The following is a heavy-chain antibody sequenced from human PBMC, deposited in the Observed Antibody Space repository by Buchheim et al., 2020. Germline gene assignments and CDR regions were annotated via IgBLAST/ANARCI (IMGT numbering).Heavy chain of an antibody. D-gene: IGHD3-3*01. CDR1: GFTFSSYA. Sequence: QVQLVESGGGVVQPGRSLRLSCAASGFTFSSYAMHWVRQAPGKGLEWVAVISYDGSNKYYADSVKGRFTISRDNSKNTLYLQMNSLRAEDTAVYYCARAKYYDFWSGYPDGWFDPWGQGTL. CDR3: ARAKYYDFWSGYPDGWFDP. V-gene: IGHV3-30-3*01. CDR2: ISYDGSNK. J-gene: IGHJ5*02.